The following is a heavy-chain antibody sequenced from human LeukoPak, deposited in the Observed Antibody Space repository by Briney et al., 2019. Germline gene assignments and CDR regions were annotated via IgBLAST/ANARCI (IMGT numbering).Heavy chain of an antibody. CDR2: ISGSGGGT. Sequence: QTGGSLRLSCAASGFTFSTYAMSWVRQAPGTGLGWVSAISGSGGGTYYADSVKGRFTISRDNSKNTLYLQMNSLRPEDTAVYYCARFYYMDVWGKGTTVTVSS. V-gene: IGHV3-23*01. J-gene: IGHJ6*03. CDR3: ARFYYMDV. CDR1: GFTFSTYA.